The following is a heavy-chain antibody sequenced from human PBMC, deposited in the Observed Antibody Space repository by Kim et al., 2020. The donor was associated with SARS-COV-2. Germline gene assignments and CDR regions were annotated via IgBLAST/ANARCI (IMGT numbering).Heavy chain of an antibody. J-gene: IGHJ5*02. V-gene: IGHV1-46*01. CDR1: GYTFTSYY. Sequence: ASVKVSCKASGYTFTSYYMHWVRQAPGQGLEWMGIINPSGGSTSYAQKLQGRVTMTRDTSTSTVYMELSSLRSEDTAVYYCARDRQAYGDYAGDLDWFDPWGQGTLVTVSS. CDR3: ARDRQAYGDYAGDLDWFDP. CDR2: INPSGGST. D-gene: IGHD4-17*01.